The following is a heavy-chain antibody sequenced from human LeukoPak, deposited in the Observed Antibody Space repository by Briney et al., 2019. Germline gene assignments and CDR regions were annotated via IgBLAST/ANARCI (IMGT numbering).Heavy chain of an antibody. CDR2: ISSSGSTI. J-gene: IGHJ4*02. CDR1: GFTFSDYY. CDR3: AREVGYYYDSSGYLDY. D-gene: IGHD3-22*01. V-gene: IGHV3-11*01. Sequence: GGSLRLSCAASGFTFSDYYMSWIRQAPGEGMAWVSYISSSGSTIYYADSVKGRFTISRDNAKNSLYLQMNSLRAEDTAVYYCAREVGYYYDSSGYLDYWGQGTLVTVSS.